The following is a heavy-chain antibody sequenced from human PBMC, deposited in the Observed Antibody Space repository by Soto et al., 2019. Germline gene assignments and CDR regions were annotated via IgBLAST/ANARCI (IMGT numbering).Heavy chain of an antibody. CDR3: ARDSAILERFPHPPRYNSGMDD. CDR1: GFTFSSYS. J-gene: IGHJ6*02. V-gene: IGHV3-48*02. CDR2: ISSSSTI. Sequence: GSLRLSCAASGFTFSSYSMNWVRQAPGKGLEWVSYISSSSTIYYADSVKGRFTISRDNAKNSLYLQMNSLRDEDTAVYYCARDSAILERFPHPPRYNSGMDDWGQETTLTVSS. D-gene: IGHD3-3*01.